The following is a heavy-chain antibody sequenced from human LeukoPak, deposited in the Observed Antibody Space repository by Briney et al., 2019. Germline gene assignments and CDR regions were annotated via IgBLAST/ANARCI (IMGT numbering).Heavy chain of an antibody. J-gene: IGHJ4*02. CDR1: GFSFSDYY. Sequence: PGGSLRLSCAASGFSFSDYYMSWIRQAPGKGLEWVSHISSGSSYTNYADSVKGRFTISRDNAKNSLYLQMNSLRAEDTAVYYCARARTGGATFVQYFDYWGQASLVTVSS. CDR3: ARARTGGATFVQYFDY. D-gene: IGHD3-16*01. CDR2: ISSGSSYT. V-gene: IGHV3-11*06.